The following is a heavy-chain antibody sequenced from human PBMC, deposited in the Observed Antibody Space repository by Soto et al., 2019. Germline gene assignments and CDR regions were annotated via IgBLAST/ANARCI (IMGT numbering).Heavy chain of an antibody. D-gene: IGHD3-22*01. Sequence: HTSSVAGGSIGGRGDYRSWIRKPPGKGLEWIGYIYYSGSTNYNPSLKSRVTISVDTSKNQFSLKLSSVTAADTAVYYCASKIEYYYDSRGYYSAFEIWGQRTMVTV. V-gene: IGHV4-61*08. CDR3: ASKIEYYYDSRGYYSAFEI. CDR1: GGSIGGRGDY. J-gene: IGHJ3*02. CDR2: IYYSGST.